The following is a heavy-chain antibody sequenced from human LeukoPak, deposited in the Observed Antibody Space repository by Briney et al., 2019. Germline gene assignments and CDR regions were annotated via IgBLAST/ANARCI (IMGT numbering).Heavy chain of an antibody. Sequence: SETLSLTCSVSGGSISSGGSYWSWIRQYPGKGLEWIGNVYSSGSTYYNPSLKSRVTISVDTSKNQFSLMLRSVTAADTAVYYCVRDSRPFCSDSSCSLWGQGTLVTVSS. CDR2: VYSSGST. CDR1: GGSISSGGSY. D-gene: IGHD3-22*01. CDR3: VRDSRPFCSDSSCSL. V-gene: IGHV4-31*03. J-gene: IGHJ4*02.